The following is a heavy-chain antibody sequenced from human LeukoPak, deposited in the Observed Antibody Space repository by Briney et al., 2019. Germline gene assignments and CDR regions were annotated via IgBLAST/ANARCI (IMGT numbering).Heavy chain of an antibody. Sequence: GESLKISCKASGYSFPDFWIAWVRQVPGKGLEWMGIIYPDDSETRYSPSFQGQVTISADKSISTAYLQWSSLKASDTAMYYCARLTMVVTHFQHWGQGTLVTVSS. CDR2: IYPDDSET. CDR3: ARLTMVVTHFQH. CDR1: GYSFPDFW. J-gene: IGHJ1*01. D-gene: IGHD4-23*01. V-gene: IGHV5-51*01.